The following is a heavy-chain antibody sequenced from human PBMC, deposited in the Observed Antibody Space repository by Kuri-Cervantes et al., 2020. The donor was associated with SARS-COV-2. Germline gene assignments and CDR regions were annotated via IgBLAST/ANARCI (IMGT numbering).Heavy chain of an antibody. V-gene: IGHV1-18*01. D-gene: IGHD3-22*01. CDR1: GYTFTSYD. Sequence: ASVKVSCKASGYTFTSYDINWVRQATGQGLEWMGWMNPNSGNTNYAQKLQGRVTMTTDTSTSTAYMELRSLRSDDTAVYYCARDRPTYYYDSSGYYYTRYYYYGMDVWGQGTTVTVSS. CDR3: ARDRPTYYYDSSGYYYTRYYYYGMDV. CDR2: MNPNSGNT. J-gene: IGHJ6*02.